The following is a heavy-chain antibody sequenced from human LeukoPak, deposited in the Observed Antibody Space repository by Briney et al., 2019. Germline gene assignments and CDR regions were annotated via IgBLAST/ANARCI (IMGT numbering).Heavy chain of an antibody. J-gene: IGHJ4*02. V-gene: IGHV3-66*02. D-gene: IGHD1-26*01. CDR1: GFTISRNY. CDR3: ARSWDARLNFDY. Sequence: GGSLRLSCAASGFTISRNYMNRVRQTPGKGLEWVSVIYSGGSTYYADSVKGRFTISRDNSKNTLYLQMDSLRTEDTAVYYCARSWDARLNFDYWGQGTLVTVSS. CDR2: IYSGGST.